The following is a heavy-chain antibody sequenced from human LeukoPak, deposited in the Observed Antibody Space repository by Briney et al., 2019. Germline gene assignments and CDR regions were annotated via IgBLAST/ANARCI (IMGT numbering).Heavy chain of an antibody. Sequence: SETLSLTCAVYGGSFSGYYWSWIRQPPGKGLEWIGEINHSGSTNYNPSLKSRVTISVDTSKNQFSLKPTSVTAADTAVYYCAREAGSYDSSGYYSLYYSFDYWGQGTLVTVSS. CDR3: AREAGSYDSSGYYSLYYSFDY. CDR2: INHSGST. V-gene: IGHV4-34*01. CDR1: GGSFSGYY. D-gene: IGHD3-22*01. J-gene: IGHJ4*02.